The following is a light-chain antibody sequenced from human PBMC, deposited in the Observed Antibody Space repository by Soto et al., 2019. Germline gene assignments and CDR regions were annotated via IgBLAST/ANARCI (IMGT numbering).Light chain of an antibody. CDR1: YTVSTY. CDR2: DAS. Sequence: EIVLTQSPATLSLSPGERATLSCRASYTVSTYLSWYQQKPGQAPRLLIYDASNRATGIPARFRGSGSGTDFTLTISSLQSEDFAVYYCQQYNNWPWTFGQGTKV. J-gene: IGKJ1*01. CDR3: QQYNNWPWT. V-gene: IGKV3-11*01.